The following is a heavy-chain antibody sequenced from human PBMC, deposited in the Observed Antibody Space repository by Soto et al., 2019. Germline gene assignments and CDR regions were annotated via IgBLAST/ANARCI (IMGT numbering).Heavy chain of an antibody. CDR3: ARGSGEWEPYYFDY. D-gene: IGHD1-26*01. J-gene: IGHJ4*02. V-gene: IGHV3-48*01. CDR1: GFTFSSYS. CDR2: ISSSSSTI. Sequence: EVQLVESGGGLVQPGGSLRLSCAASGFTFSSYSMNWVRQAPGKGLEWVSYISSSSSTIYYADSVKGRFTISRDNSKNTLYLQMNSLRAEDTAVYYCARGSGEWEPYYFDYWGQGTLVTVSS.